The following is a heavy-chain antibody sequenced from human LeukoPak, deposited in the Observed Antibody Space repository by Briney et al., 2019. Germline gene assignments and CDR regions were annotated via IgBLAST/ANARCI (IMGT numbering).Heavy chain of an antibody. Sequence: PGGSLRLSCAASGFTFSSYAMSWVRQAPGKGLEWVSAISGSGGSTYYADSVKGRFTTSRDNSKNTLYLQMNSLRAEDTAVYYCAKDPYYGSGSYYDYWGQGTLVTVSS. J-gene: IGHJ4*02. CDR1: GFTFSSYA. CDR3: AKDPYYGSGSYYDY. V-gene: IGHV3-23*01. D-gene: IGHD3-10*01. CDR2: ISGSGGST.